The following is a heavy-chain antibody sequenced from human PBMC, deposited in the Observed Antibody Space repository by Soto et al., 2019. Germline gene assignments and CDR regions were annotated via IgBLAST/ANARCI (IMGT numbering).Heavy chain of an antibody. CDR3: ARLPFPWGWFDP. CDR1: RIVFSDY. CDR2: ISGSGRTI. V-gene: IGHV3-11*01. D-gene: IGHD3-16*01. J-gene: IGHJ5*02. Sequence: QVQLVESGGGLVKPGGSLRLSCAASRIVFSDYMSWVRQAPGKGLEWLSYISGSGRTIYSADSVKGRFTISRDNATNSLYLQMSNVRTEDTAVYYCARLPFPWGWFDPWSQGTLVTVSS.